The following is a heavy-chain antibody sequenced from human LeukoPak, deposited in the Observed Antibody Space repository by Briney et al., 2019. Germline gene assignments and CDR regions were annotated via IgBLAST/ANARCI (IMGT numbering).Heavy chain of an antibody. J-gene: IGHJ5*02. Sequence: PSETLPLTCAVYGGSFSGYYWSWIRQPPGKGLEWIGEINHSGSTNYNPSLKSRVTISVDTSKNQFSLKLSSVTAADTAVYYCASMTTVVTTWGQGTLVTVSS. CDR2: INHSGST. CDR1: GGSFSGYY. V-gene: IGHV4-34*01. D-gene: IGHD4-23*01. CDR3: ASMTTVVTT.